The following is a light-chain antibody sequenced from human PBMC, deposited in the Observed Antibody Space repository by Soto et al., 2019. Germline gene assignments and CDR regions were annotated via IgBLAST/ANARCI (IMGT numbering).Light chain of an antibody. J-gene: IGKJ1*01. CDR1: QGIGNY. CDR3: QKYNSAPRT. V-gene: IGKV1-27*01. CDR2: AAS. Sequence: DIQMTQSPSSLSASLGDRVTITCRASQGIGNYLAWYQLQPGKVPKLLIYAASTLQSGVPSRFSGSGSGTDVTLTISSLQPEDVATYFCQKYNSAPRTFGQGTKAEIK.